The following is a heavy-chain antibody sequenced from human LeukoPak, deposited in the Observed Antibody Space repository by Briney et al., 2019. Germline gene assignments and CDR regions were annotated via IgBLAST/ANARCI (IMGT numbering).Heavy chain of an antibody. V-gene: IGHV1-2*02. CDR1: GYTFTGYY. Sequence: VASVKVSCKASGYTFTGYYMHWVRQAPGQGLEWMGWINPNSGGTNYAQKFQGRVTMTRDTSISTAYMELSRLRSDDTAVYYCARDMNVGTAMAYWGQGTLVTVSS. CDR3: ARDMNVGTAMAY. D-gene: IGHD5-18*01. CDR2: INPNSGGT. J-gene: IGHJ4*02.